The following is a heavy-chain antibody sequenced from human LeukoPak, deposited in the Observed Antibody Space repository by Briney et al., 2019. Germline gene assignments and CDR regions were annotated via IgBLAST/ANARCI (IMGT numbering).Heavy chain of an antibody. CDR3: ARRAVGNSYYYSMDV. CDR1: GFTFDDYA. J-gene: IGHJ6*03. V-gene: IGHV3-9*01. Sequence: GGSLRLSCAASGFTFDDYAMHWVRQAPGKGLEWVSGISWNSGSIGYADSVKGRFTISRDNAKNSLYLQMNSLRSEDTAVYYCARRAVGNSYYYSMDVWGKGTTVTVSS. D-gene: IGHD6-19*01. CDR2: ISWNSGSI.